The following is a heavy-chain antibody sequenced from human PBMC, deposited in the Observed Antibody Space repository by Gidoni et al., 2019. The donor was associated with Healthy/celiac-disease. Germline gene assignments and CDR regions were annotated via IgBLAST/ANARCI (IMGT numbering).Heavy chain of an antibody. CDR2: ISSSGSTI. CDR3: ARDRSSSPRYYYYGMDV. D-gene: IGHD6-6*01. CDR1: GFPFSDYY. Sequence: QVQLVASGGGLVKPGGSLRLSCAASGFPFSDYYMSWIRQAPGKGLGWVSYISSSGSTIYYADSVKGRFTISRDNAKNSLYLQMNSLRAEDTAVYYCARDRSSSPRYYYYGMDVWGQGTTVTVSS. V-gene: IGHV3-11*01. J-gene: IGHJ6*02.